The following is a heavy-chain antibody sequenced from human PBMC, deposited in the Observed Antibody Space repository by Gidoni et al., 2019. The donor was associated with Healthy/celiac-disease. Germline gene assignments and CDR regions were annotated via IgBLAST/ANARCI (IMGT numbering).Heavy chain of an antibody. Sequence: EVQLVESGGGLVKPGGSLSLSCAASGFTFSSYSMNWVRQAPGKGLEWVSSISSSSSYIYYADSVKGRFTISRDNAKNSLYLQMNSLRAEDTAVYYCARAAYYYDSSGYYFDYWGQGTLVTVSS. CDR3: ARAAYYYDSSGYYFDY. J-gene: IGHJ4*02. CDR1: GFTFSSYS. V-gene: IGHV3-21*01. CDR2: ISSSSSYI. D-gene: IGHD3-22*01.